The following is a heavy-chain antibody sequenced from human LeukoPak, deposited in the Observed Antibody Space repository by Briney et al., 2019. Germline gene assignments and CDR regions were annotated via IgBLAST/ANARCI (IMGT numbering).Heavy chain of an antibody. V-gene: IGHV1-2*02. CDR3: ARELRSFTERGMDV. J-gene: IGHJ6*02. Sequence: GASVKVSCKASGYTFTGYYMHWVRQAPGQGLEWMGWINPNSGGTNYAQKFQGRATMTRDTSISTAYMELSRLRSDDTAVYYCARELRSFTERGMDVWGQGTTVTVSS. CDR1: GYTFTGYY. D-gene: IGHD1-1*01. CDR2: INPNSGGT.